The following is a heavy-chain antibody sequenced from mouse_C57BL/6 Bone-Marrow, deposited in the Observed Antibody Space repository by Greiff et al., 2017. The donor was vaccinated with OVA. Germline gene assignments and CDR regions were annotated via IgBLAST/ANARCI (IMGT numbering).Heavy chain of an antibody. CDR2: IDPSDSYT. CDR1: GYTFTSYW. V-gene: IGHV1-69*01. Sequence: VQLQQPGAELVMPGASVKLSCKASGYTFTSYWMHWVKQRPGQGLEWIGEIDPSDSYTNYNQKFKGKSTLTVDKYYSTAYMQLSSLTSEDSAVYYIARETTVVAHWYFDVWGTGTPVTVSS. D-gene: IGHD1-1*01. CDR3: ARETTVVAHWYFDV. J-gene: IGHJ1*03.